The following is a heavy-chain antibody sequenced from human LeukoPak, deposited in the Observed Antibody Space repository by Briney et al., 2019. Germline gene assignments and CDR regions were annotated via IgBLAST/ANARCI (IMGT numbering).Heavy chain of an antibody. Sequence: GGSLRLSCAASGFTFSSYSMNWVRQAPGKGLEWVSSISSSSSYIYYADSVKGRFTISRDNAKNSLYLQMNSLRAEDTAVYYCARERWQHAFDIWGQGTMVTVSS. V-gene: IGHV3-21*01. CDR1: GFTFSSYS. CDR3: ARERWQHAFDI. D-gene: IGHD2-15*01. J-gene: IGHJ3*02. CDR2: ISSSSSYI.